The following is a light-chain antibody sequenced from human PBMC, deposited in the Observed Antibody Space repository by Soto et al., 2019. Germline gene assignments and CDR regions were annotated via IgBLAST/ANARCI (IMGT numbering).Light chain of an antibody. CDR2: GAS. CDR1: QSLSINS. CDR3: QQYDGSPLT. V-gene: IGKV3-20*01. Sequence: EIVLTQSPGTLSLSPGERATLSCRASQSLSINSLAWYQQKPGQSPRLLFYGASTRDTGIPDRFRGSGSGTDFALTISSLEPEDFAMYYCQQYDGSPLTFGPGTKVDIK. J-gene: IGKJ3*01.